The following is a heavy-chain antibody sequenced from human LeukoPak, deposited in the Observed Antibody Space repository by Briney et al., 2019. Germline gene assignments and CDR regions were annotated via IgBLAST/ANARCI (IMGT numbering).Heavy chain of an antibody. CDR3: ARGAGEGSRLIDY. V-gene: IGHV1-3*03. CDR1: GYTFTSNA. J-gene: IGHJ4*02. CDR2: INGANGNT. D-gene: IGHD3-16*01. Sequence: GASVKVSCKPSGYTFTSNAIHWVRQAPGQSLKWMGCINGANGNTQYSHEFQGRVTITRDTSARTAYMELSILTSDDMAIYYCARGAGEGSRLIDYWGQGTLVIVSS.